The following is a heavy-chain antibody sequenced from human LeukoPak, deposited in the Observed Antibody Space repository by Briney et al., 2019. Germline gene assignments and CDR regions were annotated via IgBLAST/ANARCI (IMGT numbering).Heavy chain of an antibody. Sequence: GGSLRLSCAASGFTFSSSAMSWVRQAPGKGLEWVSYISSSGNTIYYADSVKGRFTISRDNAKNSLYLQMNSLRAEDTAVYYCARSTRRDSEIALAEYFQHWGQGTLVTVSS. CDR1: GFTFSSSA. CDR2: ISSSGNTI. D-gene: IGHD1-26*01. V-gene: IGHV3-48*04. J-gene: IGHJ1*01. CDR3: ARSTRRDSEIALAEYFQH.